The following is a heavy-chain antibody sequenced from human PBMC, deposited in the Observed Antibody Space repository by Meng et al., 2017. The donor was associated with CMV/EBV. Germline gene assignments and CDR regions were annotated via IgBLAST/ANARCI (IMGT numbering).Heavy chain of an antibody. CDR1: GFTFSDYY. D-gene: IGHD5-24*01. V-gene: IGHV3-11*01. J-gene: IGHJ4*02. Sequence: GESLKISCAASGFTFSDYYMSWIRQAPGKGLEWVSYISSSGSTIYYADSVKGRFTISRDNAKNSLYLQMNSLRAEDTAVYYCAKDGYNRGGSFDYWGQGTLVTVPQ. CDR3: AKDGYNRGGSFDY. CDR2: ISSSGSTI.